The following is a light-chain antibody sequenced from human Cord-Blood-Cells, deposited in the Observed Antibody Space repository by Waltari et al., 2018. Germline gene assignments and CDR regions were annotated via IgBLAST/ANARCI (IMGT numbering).Light chain of an antibody. J-gene: IGLJ3*02. CDR3: CSYAGGSTWV. CDR1: SRDVGSYNL. Sequence: QSALTQPASVSGSPGQSITISCTGPSRDVGSYNLVSWYQQHPGKAPKLMIYEGSKRPSGVSNRFSGSKSGNTASLTISGLQAEDEADYYCCSYAGGSTWVFGGGTKLTVL. V-gene: IGLV2-23*01. CDR2: EGS.